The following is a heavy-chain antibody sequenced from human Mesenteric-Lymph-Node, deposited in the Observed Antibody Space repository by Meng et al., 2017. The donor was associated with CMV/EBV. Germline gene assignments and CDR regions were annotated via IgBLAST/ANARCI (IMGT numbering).Heavy chain of an antibody. J-gene: IGHJ4*02. D-gene: IGHD2-2*02. CDR3: AKDCTSGTCYSH. CDR2: ISYDGSNK. Sequence: GESLKISCAASGFTFSSYAMHWVRQAPGKGLEWVAVISYDGSNKYYADSVKGRFTISRDNSKNTLYLQMNSLRAEDTAIYYCAKDCTSGTCYSHWGQGTLVTVSS. V-gene: IGHV3-30-3*01. CDR1: GFTFSSYA.